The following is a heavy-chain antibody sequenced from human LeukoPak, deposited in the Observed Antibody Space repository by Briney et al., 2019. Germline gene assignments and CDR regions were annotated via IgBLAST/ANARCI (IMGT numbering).Heavy chain of an antibody. Sequence: ASVRVSCKASGYTFTGRYMHWVRHAPGQGLEWMGWINPNSGGTNYAQKFQGRVTVTRDLSTNTVYMELSSLPSEDTALYYCARITMLRGVTNDYWGQGTLVTVSS. V-gene: IGHV1-2*02. CDR2: INPNSGGT. CDR3: ARITMLRGVTNDY. J-gene: IGHJ4*02. CDR1: GYTFTGRY. D-gene: IGHD3-10*01.